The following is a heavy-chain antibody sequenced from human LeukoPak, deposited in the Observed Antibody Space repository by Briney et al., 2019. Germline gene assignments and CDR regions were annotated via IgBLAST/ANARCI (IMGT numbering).Heavy chain of an antibody. CDR1: GFTFSSYA. V-gene: IGHV3-23*01. CDR2: ISGRGGST. Sequence: GGSLRLSCESSGFTFSSYAMSWVRQAPGKGLEWVSTISGRGGSTYHADSVKGRFTISRDNSKHTLYLQMNSLRAEDAALYFCAKVGGCGGDCPQDEAFDIWGQGTMVTVSS. CDR3: AKVGGCGGDCPQDEAFDI. J-gene: IGHJ3*02. D-gene: IGHD2-21*02.